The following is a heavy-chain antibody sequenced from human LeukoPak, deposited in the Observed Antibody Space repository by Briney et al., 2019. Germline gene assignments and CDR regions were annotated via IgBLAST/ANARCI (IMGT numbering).Heavy chain of an antibody. CDR2: SSSNSFYN. CDR1: GFTFSTYN. CDR3: ARELRGYYDSSGYLDY. J-gene: IGHJ4*02. V-gene: IGHV3-21*01. Sequence: PGGCLRLSCAASGFTFSTYNMNWVRQAPGKGLEWVSSSSSNSFYNYYADSVKGRFTISRDNAKNSLYLQMNSLRADDTAVYYCARELRGYYDSSGYLDYWGQGTLVTVSS. D-gene: IGHD3-22*01.